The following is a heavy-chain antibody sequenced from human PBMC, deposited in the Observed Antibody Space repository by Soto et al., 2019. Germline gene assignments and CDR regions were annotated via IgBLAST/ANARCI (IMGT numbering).Heavy chain of an antibody. J-gene: IGHJ6*03. CDR1: GFTFSSYG. CDR3: XXXXXXXXXXXXXXXHYYYLDV. V-gene: IGHV3-33*01. CDR2: IXYDGNNK. Sequence: QVQLVESGGGVVQPGRSLRLSCAASGFTFSSYGMHWVRQAPGKGLEWVXVIXYDGNNKYYADSVKGRFTISRDNSKNTVDLQMNSXXXEXXXXXXXXXXXXXXXXXXXXXXHYYYLDVWGKGTTVTVSS.